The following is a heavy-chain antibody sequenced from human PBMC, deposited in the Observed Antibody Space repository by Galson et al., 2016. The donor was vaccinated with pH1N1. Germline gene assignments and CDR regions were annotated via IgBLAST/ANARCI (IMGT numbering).Heavy chain of an antibody. CDR1: GYTFAAYY. J-gene: IGHJ3*01. V-gene: IGHV1-2*02. CDR2: IDPSSGGT. Sequence: SVKVSCKASGYTFAAYYLHWVRQAPGQGLEWMGWIDPSSGGTTYIQKFQGRVTMTRDTSISTVYMELTRLESDDTAVYYCAREIGIVINIRDHDAFDFWGQGTMVSVSS. CDR3: AREIGIVINIRDHDAFDF. D-gene: IGHD2/OR15-2a*01.